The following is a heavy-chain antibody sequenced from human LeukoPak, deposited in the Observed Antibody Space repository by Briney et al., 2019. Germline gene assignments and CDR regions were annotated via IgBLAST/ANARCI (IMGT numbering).Heavy chain of an antibody. CDR1: GYTFTGYY. CDR3: ARAGGYSGYDNDAFDI. CDR2: INPNSGGT. D-gene: IGHD5-12*01. Sequence: ASAKVSCKASGYTFTGYYMHWVRQAPGQGLEWMGWINPNSGGTNYAQKFQGRVTMTRDTSTSTAYMELSRLRSDDTAVYYCARAGGYSGYDNDAFDIWGQGTMVTVSS. V-gene: IGHV1-2*02. J-gene: IGHJ3*02.